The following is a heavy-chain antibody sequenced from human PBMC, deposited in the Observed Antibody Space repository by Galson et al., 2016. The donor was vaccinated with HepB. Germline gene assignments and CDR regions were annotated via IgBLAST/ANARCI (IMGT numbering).Heavy chain of an antibody. V-gene: IGHV4-59*11. J-gene: IGHJ1*01. D-gene: IGHD6-13*01. Sequence: SETLSLTCSVSGGAISSHFWSWIRQPPGKGLEWIGYIYNTGSTSYTPSLMGRATISTDTSKNQFSLTLTSVTAADTAVYFCARGGYSAAAGPEGYFQYWGQGTPVTVSS. CDR3: ARGGYSAAAGPEGYFQY. CDR2: IYNTGST. CDR1: GGAISSHF.